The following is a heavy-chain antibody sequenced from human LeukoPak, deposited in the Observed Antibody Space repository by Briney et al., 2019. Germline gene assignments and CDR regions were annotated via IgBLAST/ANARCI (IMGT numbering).Heavy chain of an antibody. CDR1: GFMFDDYA. V-gene: IGHV3-49*04. CDR3: TGNRGGQLPFDY. CDR2: IRSKGYGGTT. Sequence: GGSLRLSCTGSGFMFDDYALTWVRQAPGKGLEWISFIRSKGYGGTTDYAASVKGRFTISRDDSKGVLYLQMNSLKTDDTAVYFCTGNRGGQLPFDYWGRGAQVTVSS. J-gene: IGHJ4*02. D-gene: IGHD1-1*01.